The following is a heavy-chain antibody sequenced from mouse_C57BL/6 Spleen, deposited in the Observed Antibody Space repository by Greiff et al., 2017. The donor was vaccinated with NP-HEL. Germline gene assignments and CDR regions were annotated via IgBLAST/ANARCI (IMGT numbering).Heavy chain of an antibody. Sequence: QVQLQQSGAELVKPGASVKLSCKASGYTFTSYWMHWVKQRPGQGLEWIGMIHPNSGSTNYNEKFKSKATLTVDKSSSTAYMQLSSLTSEDSAVYYCALYDRDAMDYWGQGTSVTVSS. J-gene: IGHJ4*01. D-gene: IGHD2-12*01. CDR3: ALYDRDAMDY. CDR2: IHPNSGST. V-gene: IGHV1-64*01. CDR1: GYTFTSYW.